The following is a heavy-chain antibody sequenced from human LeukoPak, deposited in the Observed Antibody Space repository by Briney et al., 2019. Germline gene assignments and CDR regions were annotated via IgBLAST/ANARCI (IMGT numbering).Heavy chain of an antibody. J-gene: IGHJ4*02. CDR2: ISGTGGST. V-gene: IGHV3-23*01. CDR1: GFTFSSYG. Sequence: GRSLRLSCAASGFTFSSYGMSWVRQAPGKGLEWVSAISGTGGSTYYTDSVKGRFTISRDNSKNTLYLQMNSLRAEHTAVYYCAKILSRRPYYYDSSGPNGDYWGQGTLVTVSS. D-gene: IGHD3-22*01. CDR3: AKILSRRPYYYDSSGPNGDY.